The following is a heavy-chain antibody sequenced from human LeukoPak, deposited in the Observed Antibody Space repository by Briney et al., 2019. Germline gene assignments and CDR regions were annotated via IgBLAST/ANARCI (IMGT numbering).Heavy chain of an antibody. CDR2: INSDGSIT. CDR3: AKVYRDNGDYFAFNV. V-gene: IGHV3-74*01. Sequence: GGSLRLSCAASGFTFTTYWMHWVRQAPGKGLVWVSHINSDGSITSYADSVKGRFTISRDNAKNTLYLQMSSLRAEDTAVYYCAKVYRDNGDYFAFNVWGQGSMVTVSS. D-gene: IGHD4-17*01. J-gene: IGHJ3*01. CDR1: GFTFTTYW.